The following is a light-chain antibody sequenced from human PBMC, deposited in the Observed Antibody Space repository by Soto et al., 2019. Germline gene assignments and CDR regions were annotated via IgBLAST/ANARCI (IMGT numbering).Light chain of an antibody. J-gene: IGLJ1*01. CDR2: DVI. CDR3: CSYGGSYTYV. Sequence: QSALTQPRSVSGSRGQSVTISCTGTSSDVGGYNFVSWYQQHPGKAPKLMIYDVIKRPSGVPDRFSGSKSGDTASLTISGLQAEDEADYYCCSYGGSYTYVFGTGTKGTVL. V-gene: IGLV2-11*01. CDR1: SSDVGGYNF.